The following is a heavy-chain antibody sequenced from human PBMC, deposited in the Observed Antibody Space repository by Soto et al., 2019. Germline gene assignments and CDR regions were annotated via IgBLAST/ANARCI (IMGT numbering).Heavy chain of an antibody. CDR1: AGAFPTLG. D-gene: IGHD3-22*01. Sequence: VNGDWKTGAGAFPTLGFSLVCRAPGQRIEWMGGIIPVFHSANYAQKFQGRVTITADKSTSTAYMELSSLRSEDTAVYYCATRLFFGYSASTGDCFLTLRDALPVSVQ. V-gene: IGHV1-69*06. CDR3: ATRLFFGYSASTGDCFLTLRDALPVSVQ. J-gene: IGHJ1*01. CDR2: IIPVFHSA.